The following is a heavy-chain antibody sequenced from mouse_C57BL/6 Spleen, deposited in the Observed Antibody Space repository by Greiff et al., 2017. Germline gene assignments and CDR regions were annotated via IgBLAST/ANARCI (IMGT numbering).Heavy chain of an antibody. J-gene: IGHJ2*01. Sequence: EVQLQESGPGLVKPSQSLSLTCSVTGYSITSGYYWNWIRQFPGNKLEWMGYISYDGSNNYNPSLKNRISITRDTSKNQFFLKLNSVTTEDTATYYCARHNWDGGYWGQGTTLTVSS. CDR2: ISYDGSN. CDR1: GYSITSGYY. V-gene: IGHV3-6*01. CDR3: ARHNWDGGY. D-gene: IGHD4-1*01.